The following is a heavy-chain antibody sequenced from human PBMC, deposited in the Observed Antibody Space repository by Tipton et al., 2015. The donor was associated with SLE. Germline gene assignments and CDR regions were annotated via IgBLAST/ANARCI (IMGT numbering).Heavy chain of an antibody. Sequence: SLRLSCAASGFTVSSNYMSWVRQAPGKGLEWIGEIFHSGSTNYNPSLKSRVIISVDKSKNQFSLKLSSVTAADTAVYYCARDPHYYDSSGYGNLRAFDIWGQGTMVTVSS. V-gene: IGHV4-4*02. CDR3: ARDPHYYDSSGYGNLRAFDI. CDR1: GFTVSSNY. CDR2: IFHSGST. D-gene: IGHD3-22*01. J-gene: IGHJ3*02.